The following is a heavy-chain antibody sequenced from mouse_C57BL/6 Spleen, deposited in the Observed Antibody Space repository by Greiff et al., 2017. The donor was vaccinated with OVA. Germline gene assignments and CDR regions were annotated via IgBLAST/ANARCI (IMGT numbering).Heavy chain of an antibody. D-gene: IGHD1-1*01. V-gene: IGHV1-82*01. Sequence: QVQLQQSGPELVKPGASVKISCKASGYAFSSSWMNWVKQRPGKGLEWIGRIYPGDGDTNYNGKFKGKATLTADKSSSTAYMQLSSLTSADSAVYFCARYDYGSSYAWFAYWGQGTLVTVSA. CDR3: ARYDYGSSYAWFAY. CDR2: IYPGDGDT. J-gene: IGHJ3*01. CDR1: GYAFSSSW.